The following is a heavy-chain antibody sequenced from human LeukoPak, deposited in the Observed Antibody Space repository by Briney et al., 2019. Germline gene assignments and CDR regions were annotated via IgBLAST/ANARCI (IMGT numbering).Heavy chain of an antibody. D-gene: IGHD6-19*01. CDR2: ISFDGRSK. CDR3: AKERTVAVSLYYFDY. J-gene: IGHJ4*02. Sequence: GGSLRLSCAGSGFIFSNYGMHWVGHAPGKGLEGVAVISFDGRSKYYADSVKGRFTISRDNSKNMLYLHMNSLRAEDTAVYDCAKERTVAVSLYYFDYWGQGTLVTVSS. V-gene: IGHV3-30*18. CDR1: GFIFSNYG.